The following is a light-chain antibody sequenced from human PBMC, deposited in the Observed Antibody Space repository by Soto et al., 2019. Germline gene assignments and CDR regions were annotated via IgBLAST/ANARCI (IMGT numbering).Light chain of an antibody. V-gene: IGKV3-15*01. CDR2: FAS. Sequence: EIVMTQSPATLSVSPGERATLSCRASQSVSNNLAWYQQKPGQAPRLLIYFASTRATGVPVRFSGSGSGTELTLTISSLQSEDFAVYYCQQYNAWPLTFGGGTKVETK. CDR1: QSVSNN. J-gene: IGKJ4*01. CDR3: QQYNAWPLT.